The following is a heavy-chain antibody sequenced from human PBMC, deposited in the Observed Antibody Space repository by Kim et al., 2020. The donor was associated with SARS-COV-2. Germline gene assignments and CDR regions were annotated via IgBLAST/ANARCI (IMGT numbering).Heavy chain of an antibody. V-gene: IGHV3-23*01. CDR2: ISGNGGSR. D-gene: IGHD1-20*01. CDR1: GFIFNTYA. CDR3: SYNNPISITQKY. Sequence: GGSLRLSCAASGFIFNTYAMSWVRQTPGKGLEWVSGISGNGGSRYKADSVKGRFTISRENSKTTLYLHLRSLSAEATAAYYYSYNNPISITQKYWGQG. J-gene: IGHJ4*02.